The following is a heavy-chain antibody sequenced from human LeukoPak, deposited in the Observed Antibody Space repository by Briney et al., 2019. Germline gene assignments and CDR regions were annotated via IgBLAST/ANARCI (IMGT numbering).Heavy chain of an antibody. CDR1: GGSVSSSSYY. Sequence: SETLSLTCTVSGGSVSSSSYYWGWIRQPPGKGLEWIGSIYYSGSTYYNPSLKSRVTISVATCKNEFSLKLSSVTAADTAVYYCARHTTPLTGYYFDYWGQGTLVTVSS. D-gene: IGHD3-9*01. CDR3: ARHTTPLTGYYFDY. J-gene: IGHJ4*02. CDR2: IYYSGST. V-gene: IGHV4-39*01.